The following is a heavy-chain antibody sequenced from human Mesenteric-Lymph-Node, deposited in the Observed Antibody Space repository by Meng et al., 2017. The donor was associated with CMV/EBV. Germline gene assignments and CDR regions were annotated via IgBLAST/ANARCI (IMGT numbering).Heavy chain of an antibody. CDR1: GGSISSSSVY. CDR3: ARPSDNSWYYFDS. D-gene: IGHD6-13*01. J-gene: IGHJ4*02. Sequence: GSLRPSCTVSGGSISSSSVYWGWIRQPPGGGLEWIGSINHSGNTYRNPSLWGRVSMSVDTSKNQFSLNLSSVTAADTSIYYCARPSDNSWYYFDSWGQGTLVTVSS. CDR2: INHSGNT. V-gene: IGHV4-39*01.